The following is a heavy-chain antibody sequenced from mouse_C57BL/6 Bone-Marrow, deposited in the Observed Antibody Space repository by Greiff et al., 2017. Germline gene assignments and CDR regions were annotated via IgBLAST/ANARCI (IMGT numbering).Heavy chain of an antibody. CDR1: GYTFTSYW. CDR3: ARGGITTVVAQMDY. D-gene: IGHD1-1*01. V-gene: IGHV1-64*01. J-gene: IGHJ4*01. CDR2: IHPNSGST. Sequence: QVQLQQPGAELVKPGASVKLSCKASGYTFTSYWMHWVKPRPGQGLEWIGMIHPNSGSTNYNEKFKSKATLTVDKSSSTAYMQLSSLTSEDSAVYYCARGGITTVVAQMDYWGQGTSVTVSS.